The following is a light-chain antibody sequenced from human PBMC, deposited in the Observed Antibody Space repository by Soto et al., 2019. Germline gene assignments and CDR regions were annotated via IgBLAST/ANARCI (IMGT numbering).Light chain of an antibody. CDR2: DVS. V-gene: IGLV2-14*03. CDR3: SSYASTTLLV. J-gene: IGLJ2*01. CDR1: SSDVGGFNY. Sequence: QSALTQPASVSGSPGQSITISCTGTSSDVGGFNYVSWYQHHPGKAPKLMIYDVSNRPSGVSDRFSGSKSGNTDSLTISGLQAEDEAYYYCSSYASTTLLVFGGGTKLTVL.